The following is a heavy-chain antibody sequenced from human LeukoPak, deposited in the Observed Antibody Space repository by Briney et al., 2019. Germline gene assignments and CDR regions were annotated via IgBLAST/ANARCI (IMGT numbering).Heavy chain of an antibody. V-gene: IGHV3-23*01. CDR2: ISNSGDAT. Sequence: GGSLRLSCAGSGFIFSNYAMSWVRQAPGQGLEWVSTISNSGDATFYADAVKGRFTISRDNSKNTLYLQMYSLRAEDTAIYYCAKASPHTKYFDYWGQGTLLTVSS. CDR3: AKASPHTKYFDY. J-gene: IGHJ4*02. CDR1: GFIFSNYA.